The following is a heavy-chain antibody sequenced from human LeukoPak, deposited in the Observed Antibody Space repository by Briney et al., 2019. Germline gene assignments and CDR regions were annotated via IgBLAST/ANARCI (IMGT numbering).Heavy chain of an antibody. CDR2: IYNSGST. D-gene: IGHD3-16*02. CDR3: ARGNGDYVWGSYRPSSFDY. V-gene: IGHV4-61*01. J-gene: IGHJ4*02. CDR1: GGSVSSISYY. Sequence: SETLSLTCTVSGGSVSSISYYWSWIRQPPGEGLEWIGYIYNSGSTNYNPSLQSRVTISVDTSKNQFSLKLSSMTAADTAVYYCARGNGDYVWGSYRPSSFDYWGRGTLVTVSS.